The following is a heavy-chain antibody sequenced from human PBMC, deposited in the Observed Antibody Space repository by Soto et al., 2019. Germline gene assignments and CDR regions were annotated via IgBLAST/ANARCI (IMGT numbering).Heavy chain of an antibody. V-gene: IGHV3-33*01. CDR3: ARGIAMVRGAAYYYYGMDV. CDR2: IWYDGSNK. J-gene: IGHJ6*01. Sequence: QVQLVESGGGVVQPGRSLRLSCAASGFTFSSYGMHWVRQAPGKGLEWVAVIWYDGSNKYYADSVKGRFTISRDNSKNTLYLEMYSLRAEDTAVYYCARGIAMVRGAAYYYYGMDVW. D-gene: IGHD3-10*01. CDR1: GFTFSSYG.